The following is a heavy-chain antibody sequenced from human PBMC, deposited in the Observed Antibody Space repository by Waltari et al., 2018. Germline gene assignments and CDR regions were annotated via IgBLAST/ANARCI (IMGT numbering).Heavy chain of an antibody. Sequence: QVQLVESGGGVVQPGRSLRLSCAASEFTFSSYAMHWVRQAPGKGLDWVAVISYNERNRYYVDSVKGRFTISRDNSNKMLYLQMNSLRVEDTAVYYCARDYCDRTNCHGMDVWGQGTTVTVSS. D-gene: IGHD3-22*01. J-gene: IGHJ6*02. CDR2: ISYNERNR. CDR1: EFTFSSYA. CDR3: ARDYCDRTNCHGMDV. V-gene: IGHV3-30*04.